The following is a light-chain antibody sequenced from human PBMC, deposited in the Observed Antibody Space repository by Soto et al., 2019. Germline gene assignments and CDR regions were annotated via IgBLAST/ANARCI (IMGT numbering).Light chain of an antibody. CDR1: QSVSSN. Sequence: EIVMTQSLATLSRSPWERATLSCRASQSVSSNLAWYQQKPGQAPRLLIYGASTRATGIPARFSGSGSGTEFTLTISSLQSEDFAVYFCQQYINWPLTFGGGTKVEIK. CDR2: GAS. J-gene: IGKJ4*01. V-gene: IGKV3-15*01. CDR3: QQYINWPLT.